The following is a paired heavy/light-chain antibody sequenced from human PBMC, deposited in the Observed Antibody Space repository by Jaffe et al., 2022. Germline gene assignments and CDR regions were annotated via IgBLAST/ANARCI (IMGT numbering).Light chain of an antibody. CDR3: QVWDSSSDHVV. J-gene: IGLJ2*01. CDR2: ADR. Sequence: SSVLTQPPSVSVAPGQTARITCGGNDIGIKIVHWYQQKPGQAPVLVVYADRDRPSGIPERFSGSNSVNTATLTISRVEAGDEADYYCQVWDSSSDHVVFGGGTKLTVL. CDR1: DIGIKI. V-gene: IGLV3-21*02.
Heavy chain of an antibody. D-gene: IGHD2-2*01. CDR2: INRDGGIT. J-gene: IGHJ1*01. CDR3: ARTIGYCSGTSCYADEGFQH. CDR1: GFSFSSYW. Sequence: EVQLVESGGGLVQPGGSLRLSCAASGFSFSSYWMHWVRQVSGKGLVWVSRINRDGGITTYADSVKGRFTISRDNAKNTLYLQMNILRAEDTAVYYCARTIGYCSGTSCYADEGFQHWGQGTLVTVSS. V-gene: IGHV3-74*01.